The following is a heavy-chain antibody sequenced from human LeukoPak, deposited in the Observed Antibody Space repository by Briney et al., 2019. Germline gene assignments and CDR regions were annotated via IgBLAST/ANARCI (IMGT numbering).Heavy chain of an antibody. CDR1: GYTFTTYN. J-gene: IGHJ6*03. D-gene: IGHD1-1*01. CDR2: ISGYNGNT. V-gene: IGHV1-18*01. Sequence: ASVKVSCKASGYTFTTYNINWVRQAPGQGLEWMGWISGYNGNTNYAQKLQGRVTMTTDTSTSTAYMELRSLKSDDTAVYYCARRGTTYMDVWGKGTTVTISS. CDR3: ARRGTTYMDV.